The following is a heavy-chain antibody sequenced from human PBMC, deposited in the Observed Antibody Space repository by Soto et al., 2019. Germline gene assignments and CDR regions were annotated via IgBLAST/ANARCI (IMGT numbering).Heavy chain of an antibody. CDR2: IDPSDSYT. Sequence: GESLKISCKGSGYSFTSYLITGGRQMPGKGLEWMGRIDPSDSYTNYSPXFQXXXXXXXXXXXRTAYLQWSSLKASDTAMYYCARHPGYSSLPELDVWGQGTTVTVSS. CDR3: ARHPGYSSLPELDV. J-gene: IGHJ6*02. V-gene: IGHV5-10-1*01. CDR1: GYSFTSYL. D-gene: IGHD6-13*01.